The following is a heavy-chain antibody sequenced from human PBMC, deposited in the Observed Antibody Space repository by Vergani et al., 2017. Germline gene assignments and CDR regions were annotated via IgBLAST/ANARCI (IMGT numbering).Heavy chain of an antibody. CDR2: IYYSGRT. CDR3: ARLVKSGGSYPDYYYYYYMDV. CDR1: GGYISSYY. D-gene: IGHD1-26*01. Sequence: QVQLQESGPGLVKPSETLSLTCTVSGGYISSYYWSWIRQPPGKGLEWIGYIYYSGRTNYNPPLKRRVTISVDTSKNQFSLKLSSVTAADTAVYYCARLVKSGGSYPDYYYYYYMDVWGKGTTVTVSS. J-gene: IGHJ6*03. V-gene: IGHV4-59*08.